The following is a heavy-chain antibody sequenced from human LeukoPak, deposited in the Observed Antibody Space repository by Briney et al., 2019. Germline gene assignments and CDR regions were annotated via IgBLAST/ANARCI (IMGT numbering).Heavy chain of an antibody. CDR3: ARSDYYGSGSYYTYYYYGMDV. V-gene: IGHV3-30*04. J-gene: IGHJ6*04. D-gene: IGHD3-10*01. CDR1: GFTFSSYA. CDR2: ISYDGSNK. Sequence: GGSLRLSCAASGFTFSSYAMHWVRQAPGKGLEWVAVISYDGSNKYYADSVKGRFTTSRDNSKNTLYLQMNSLRAEDTAVYYCARSDYYGSGSYYTYYYYGMDVWGKGTTVTVSS.